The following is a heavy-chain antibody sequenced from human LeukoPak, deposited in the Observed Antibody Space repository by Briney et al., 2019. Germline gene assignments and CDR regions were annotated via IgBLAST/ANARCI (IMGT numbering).Heavy chain of an antibody. V-gene: IGHV3-23*01. D-gene: IGHD2-21*02. CDR3: AKGGHTVVVTAISDAFDI. Sequence: GGSLRLSCAASGFTFSGSALHWVRQASGKGLEWVSAISGSGGSTYYADSVKGRFTISRDNSKNTLYLQMNSLRAEDTAVYYCAKGGHTVVVTAISDAFDIWGQGTMVTVSS. CDR1: GFTFSGSA. CDR2: ISGSGGST. J-gene: IGHJ3*02.